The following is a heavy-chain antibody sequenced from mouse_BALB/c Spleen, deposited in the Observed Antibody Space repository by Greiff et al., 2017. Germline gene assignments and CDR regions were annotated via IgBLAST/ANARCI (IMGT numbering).Heavy chain of an antibody. D-gene: IGHD2-4*01. J-gene: IGHJ3*01. CDR2: IDPYNGGT. V-gene: IGHV1S135*01. Sequence: EVKLMESGPELGKPGASVKISCKASGYSFTGYNMYWVKQSHRKSLEWIGYIDPYNGGTSYNQKSKGKATLTVDKSSSTAYMHLNSLTSEDSAVYYCARGMITTGAWFAYWGQGTLVTVSA. CDR1: GYSFTGYN. CDR3: ARGMITTGAWFAY.